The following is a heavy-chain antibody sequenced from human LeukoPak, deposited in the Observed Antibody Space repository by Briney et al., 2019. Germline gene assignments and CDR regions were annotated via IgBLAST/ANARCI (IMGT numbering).Heavy chain of an antibody. CDR1: GYTFTSYY. J-gene: IGHJ3*02. V-gene: IGHV1-2*02. D-gene: IGHD4-17*01. CDR3: AREAFTTVTSATDAFDI. Sequence: ASVKVSCKASGYTFTSYYMHWVRQAPGQGLEWMGWINPNSGGTNSAQKFQGRVTMTRDTSISTAYMELSRLRSDDTAVYYCAREAFTTVTSATDAFDIWGQGTMVTVS. CDR2: INPNSGGT.